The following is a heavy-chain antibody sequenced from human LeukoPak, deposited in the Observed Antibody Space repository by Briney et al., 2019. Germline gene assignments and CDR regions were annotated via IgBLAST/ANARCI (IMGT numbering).Heavy chain of an antibody. CDR1: GFTSGDYA. J-gene: IGHJ4*02. V-gene: IGHV3-49*04. Sequence: GGSLRLSCTASGFTSGDYAMTWVRQAPGKGLEWVGFIRSKVYGGTPEYAASVKGRFTISRDDSKGIAYLQMNSLKTEDTAVYYCTRDQTPYYWGQGTLVTVSS. CDR3: TRDQTPYY. CDR2: IRSKVYGGTP.